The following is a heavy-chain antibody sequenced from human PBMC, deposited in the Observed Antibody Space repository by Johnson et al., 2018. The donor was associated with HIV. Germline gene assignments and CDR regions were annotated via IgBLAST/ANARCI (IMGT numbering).Heavy chain of an antibody. CDR1: GFTFDDYA. CDR2: ISWNSGSI. D-gene: IGHD6-6*01. Sequence: VQLVESGGGLVQPGRSLRLSCAASGFTFDDYAMHWVRQAPGKGLEWVSGISWNSGSIGYADSVKGRFTISRDNAKNSLYLQMNSLRAEDTALYYCARDRKWVAARSGDAFDIWGQGTMVTVSS. J-gene: IGHJ3*02. V-gene: IGHV3-9*01. CDR3: ARDRKWVAARSGDAFDI.